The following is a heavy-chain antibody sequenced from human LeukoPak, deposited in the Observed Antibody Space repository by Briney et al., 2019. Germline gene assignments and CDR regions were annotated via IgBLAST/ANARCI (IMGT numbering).Heavy chain of an antibody. D-gene: IGHD6-19*01. Sequence: PGGSLRLSCAASGFAVSSNYMSWVRQAPGKGLEWVSHIYSAGNTYYADSVKGRFTISRDNSRNTLYLQMNSLRAEDTAVYYCARGLKYSTGWFYFDYWGQGTLVTVSS. V-gene: IGHV3-53*01. J-gene: IGHJ4*02. CDR1: GFAVSSNY. CDR2: IYSAGNT. CDR3: ARGLKYSTGWFYFDY.